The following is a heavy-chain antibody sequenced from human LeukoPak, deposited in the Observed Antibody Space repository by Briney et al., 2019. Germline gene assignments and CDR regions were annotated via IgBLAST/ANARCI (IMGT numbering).Heavy chain of an antibody. CDR1: GFTFSSYE. CDR3: AKISSGWYLGYFDY. D-gene: IGHD6-19*01. J-gene: IGHJ4*02. CDR2: ISSSGSTI. Sequence: GGSLRLSCAASGFTFSSYEMNWVRQAPGKGLEWVSYISSSGSTIYYADSVKGRFTISRDNAKNSLYLQMNSLRAEDTAVYYCAKISSGWYLGYFDYWGQGTLVTVSS. V-gene: IGHV3-48*03.